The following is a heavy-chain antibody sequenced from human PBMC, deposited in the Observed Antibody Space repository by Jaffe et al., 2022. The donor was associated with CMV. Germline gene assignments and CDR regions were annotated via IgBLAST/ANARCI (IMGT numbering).Heavy chain of an antibody. CDR2: IYWDDDK. CDR3: VHWALPYSFDY. V-gene: IGHV2-5*02. Sequence: QITLKESGPTLVKPTQTLTLTCTFSGFSLSTSGVGVGWIRQSPGKALEWLTLIYWDDDKRYSPSLKSRLTITKDTSKNQVVLTMTNMDPVDTATYYCVHWALPYSFDYWGQGTLVTVSS. CDR1: GFSLSTSGVG. J-gene: IGHJ4*02.